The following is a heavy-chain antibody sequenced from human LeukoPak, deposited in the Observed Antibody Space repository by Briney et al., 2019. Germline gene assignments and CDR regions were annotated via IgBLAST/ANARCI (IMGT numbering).Heavy chain of an antibody. D-gene: IGHD6-19*01. CDR1: GYTFSGYY. J-gene: IGHJ4*02. CDR2: IDPNSGGA. V-gene: IGHV1-2*02. Sequence: ASVNVSCKTLGYTFSGYYIHWVRQAPGQGLEWVGYIDPNSGGANYQKRFQGRVTMTRDISINTVYLEVRSDDTAVYYCARGEQWLVRFWGQGTQVIVSS. CDR3: ARGEQWLVRF.